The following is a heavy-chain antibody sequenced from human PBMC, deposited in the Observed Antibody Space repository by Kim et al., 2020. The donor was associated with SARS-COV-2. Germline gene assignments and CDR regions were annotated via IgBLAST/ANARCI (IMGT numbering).Heavy chain of an antibody. CDR2: VYYSGST. CDR3: AREGSWGEFEN. V-gene: IGHV4-59*12. CDR1: GGSISSDY. J-gene: IGHJ4*02. D-gene: IGHD3-16*01. Sequence: SETLSLTCTVSGGSISSDYWSWIRQPPGKGLEWIGYVYYSGSTNYNPSLKSRVTISLGTSKNQFPLKLRSVTAADTAVYYGAREGSWGEFENWGQGTLGT.